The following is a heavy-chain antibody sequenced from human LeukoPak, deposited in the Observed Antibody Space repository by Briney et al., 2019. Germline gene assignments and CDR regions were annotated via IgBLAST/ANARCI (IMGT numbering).Heavy chain of an antibody. J-gene: IGHJ4*02. V-gene: IGHV3-23*01. CDR1: GFTVSTNY. CDR2: ISGSGDST. Sequence: PGGSLRLSCVASGFTVSTNYMSWVRQAPGKGLEWVSAISGSGDSTNYADSVKGRFTISRDNSKNTLYLQMNSLRAEDTAVYYCVKDCPSTSCYKLFDYWGQGTLVTVSS. D-gene: IGHD2-2*02. CDR3: VKDCPSTSCYKLFDY.